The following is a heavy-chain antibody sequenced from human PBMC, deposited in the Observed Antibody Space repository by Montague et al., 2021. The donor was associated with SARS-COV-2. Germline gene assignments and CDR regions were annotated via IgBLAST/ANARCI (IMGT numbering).Heavy chain of an antibody. Sequence: SETLSLTCTVSGGSVSSGSYYWSWIRQPPGKGLEWIGYMYDSGTTHYASGITHYNPSLRSRVSISVDRSVNQFSLSLSSVTAADTAVYYCAGRGGYKQTMDYWGQGTLVTVSS. V-gene: IGHV4-61*01. CDR3: AGRGGYKQTMDY. D-gene: IGHD5-24*01. CDR2: MYDSGTTHYASGIT. J-gene: IGHJ4*02. CDR1: GGSVSSGSYY.